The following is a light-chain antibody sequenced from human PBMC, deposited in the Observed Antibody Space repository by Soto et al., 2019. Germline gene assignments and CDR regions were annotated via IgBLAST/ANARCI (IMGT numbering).Light chain of an antibody. CDR3: QQYASSPWT. Sequence: EIVLTQSPGTLSLSPGERATLSCMASQSVSSSYLAWYQQKPGQAPRLLIYGASSRATGIPDRFSGSGSGTDFTLTISRLEPEDFAVYYCQQYASSPWTFGQGTKVDIK. CDR1: QSVSSSY. CDR2: GAS. V-gene: IGKV3-20*01. J-gene: IGKJ1*01.